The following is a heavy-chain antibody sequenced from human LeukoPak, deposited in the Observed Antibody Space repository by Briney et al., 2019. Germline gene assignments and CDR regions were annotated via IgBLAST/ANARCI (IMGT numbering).Heavy chain of an antibody. J-gene: IGHJ3*02. V-gene: IGHV1-8*01. D-gene: IGHD5-12*01. Sequence: GASVKVSCKASGYTFTSYDINWVRQATGQGLEWMGWMNPNSGNTGYAQKFQGRVTMTRNTSISTAYMELSSLRSEDTAVYYRARALATISNAFDIWGQGTMVTVSS. CDR2: MNPNSGNT. CDR3: ARALATISNAFDI. CDR1: GYTFTSYD.